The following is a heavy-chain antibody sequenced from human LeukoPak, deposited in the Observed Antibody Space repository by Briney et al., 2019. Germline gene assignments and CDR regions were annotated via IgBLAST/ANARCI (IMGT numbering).Heavy chain of an antibody. CDR2: ISGSGGST. CDR3: AKALAHAALGITIFGVARRLFDY. Sequence: GGSLRLSCAASGFTFSSYAMSWVRQAPGKGLEWVSAISGSGGSTYYADSVKGRFTISRDNSKNTLYLQMNSLRAEDTAVYYCAKALAHAALGITIFGVARRLFDYWGQGTLVTVSS. D-gene: IGHD3-3*01. CDR1: GFTFSSYA. J-gene: IGHJ4*02. V-gene: IGHV3-23*01.